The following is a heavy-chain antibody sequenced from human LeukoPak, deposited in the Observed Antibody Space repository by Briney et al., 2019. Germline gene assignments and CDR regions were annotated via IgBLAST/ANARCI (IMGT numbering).Heavy chain of an antibody. D-gene: IGHD5-18*01. J-gene: IGHJ4*02. V-gene: IGHV4-34*01. CDR2: INHSGST. Sequence: PSETLSLTCAVYGGSFSGYYWSWIRQPPGKGLEWIGEINHSGSTNYNPSLKSRVTISVDTSKNQFSLKLSSVTAADTAVYYCARESIGYSYGYFDYWGQGTLVTVSS. CDR3: ARESIGYSYGYFDY. CDR1: GGSFSGYY.